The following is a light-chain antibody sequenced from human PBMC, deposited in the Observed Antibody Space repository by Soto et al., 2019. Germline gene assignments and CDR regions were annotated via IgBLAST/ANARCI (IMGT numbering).Light chain of an antibody. CDR2: STN. J-gene: IGLJ2*01. CDR3: VLYMGSGIRV. CDR1: SGSVSTSYY. V-gene: IGLV8-61*01. Sequence: VVTQEPSFSVSPGGTVTLTCGLSSGSVSTSYYPSWYQQTPGQAPRTLIYSTNTRSSGVPDRFSGSILGNKAALTITGAQADDESDYCCVLYMGSGIRVFGGGTKLTVL.